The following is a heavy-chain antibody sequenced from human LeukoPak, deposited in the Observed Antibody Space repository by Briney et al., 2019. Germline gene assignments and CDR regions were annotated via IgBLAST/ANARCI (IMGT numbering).Heavy chain of an antibody. V-gene: IGHV3-7*01. D-gene: IGHD3-10*02. J-gene: IGHJ6*04. CDR3: AELGITMIGGV. CDR1: GFTFSNSW. Sequence: GGSLRLSCAASGFTFSNSWMTWVRQAPGKGLEWVASMIGDGSEIHYVDSVKGRFTISRDNAKNSLYLPMNSLRAEDTAVYYCAELGITMIGGVWGKGTTVTISS. CDR2: MIGDGSEI.